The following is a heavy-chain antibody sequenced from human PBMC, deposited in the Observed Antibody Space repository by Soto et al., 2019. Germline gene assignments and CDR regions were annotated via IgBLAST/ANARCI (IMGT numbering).Heavy chain of an antibody. D-gene: IGHD1-26*01. CDR2: VYYSGTT. Sequence: SETLSLTCTVSGGSIRNGDYYWGWIRQPPGKGLEWIGYVYYSGTTYSHPSLNSRVSISVDTSENQFSLRLTSVTAADTAVYYCVTVNLVGAAYYFDYWGPGTQVTVSS. V-gene: IGHV4-30-4*01. CDR1: GGSIRNGDYY. J-gene: IGHJ4*02. CDR3: VTVNLVGAAYYFDY.